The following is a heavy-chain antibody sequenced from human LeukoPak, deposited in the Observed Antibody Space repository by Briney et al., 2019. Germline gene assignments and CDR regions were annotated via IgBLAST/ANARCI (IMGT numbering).Heavy chain of an antibody. V-gene: IGHV4-61*02. J-gene: IGHJ6*03. Sequence: SETLSLTCTVSGVSISSASYYWSWIQQPAGKGLEWIGRIYISGSTNYNPSLKSRVTISVDTSKNQFSLRLNSVTAADTAVYYCARSSEGRYYYDSSGYSYYYYYMDVWGKGTTVTISS. D-gene: IGHD3-22*01. CDR2: IYISGST. CDR3: ARSSEGRYYYDSSGYSYYYYYMDV. CDR1: GVSISSASYY.